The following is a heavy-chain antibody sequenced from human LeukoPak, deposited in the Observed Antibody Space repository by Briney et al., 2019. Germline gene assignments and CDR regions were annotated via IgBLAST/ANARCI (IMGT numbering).Heavy chain of an antibody. CDR3: TRYNVGFDY. Sequence: GGSLRLSCAASGFTFSGSAMHWVRQASGKGLEWVGRIRSKANTYATAYAASVKGRFTISRDDSRNTAYLQMSSLETEDTAIYYCTRYNVGFDYWGQGTLVTVSS. CDR2: IRSKANTYAT. D-gene: IGHD1-14*01. CDR1: GFTFSGSA. V-gene: IGHV3-73*01. J-gene: IGHJ4*02.